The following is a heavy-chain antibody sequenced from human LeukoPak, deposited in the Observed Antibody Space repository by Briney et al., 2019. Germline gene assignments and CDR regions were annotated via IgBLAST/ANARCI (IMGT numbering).Heavy chain of an antibody. D-gene: IGHD3-10*01. CDR3: ASLWFGEFYYFDY. J-gene: IGHJ4*02. CDR1: GGSISSGDYY. V-gene: IGHV4-30-4*08. Sequence: PSETLSLTCTVSGGSISSGDYYWSRIRQPPGKGLEWIGYIYYSGSTYYNPSLKSRVTISVDTSKNQFSLKLSSVTAADTAVYYCASLWFGEFYYFDYWGQGTLVTVSS. CDR2: IYYSGST.